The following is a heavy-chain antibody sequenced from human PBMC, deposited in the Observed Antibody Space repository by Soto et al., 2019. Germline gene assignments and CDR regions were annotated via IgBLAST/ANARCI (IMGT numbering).Heavy chain of an antibody. CDR2: MNPNSGNT. Sequence: ASVKVSCKASGYTFTSYDINWVRQATGQGLEWMGWMNPNSGNTGYAQKFQGRVTMTRNTSISTAYMELSSLRSEDTAVYYCARGPIYDFWSGYYRTRYYFDEWGQGTLVTVSS. V-gene: IGHV1-8*01. D-gene: IGHD3-3*01. CDR1: GYTFTSYD. J-gene: IGHJ4*02. CDR3: ARGPIYDFWSGYYRTRYYFDE.